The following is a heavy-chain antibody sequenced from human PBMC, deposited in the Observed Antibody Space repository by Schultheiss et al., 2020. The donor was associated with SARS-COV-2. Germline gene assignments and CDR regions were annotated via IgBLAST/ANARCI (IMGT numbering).Heavy chain of an antibody. CDR1: GFTFSSYG. Sequence: GGSLRLSCAASGFTFSSYGMHWVRQAPGKGLEWVAVISYDGSNKYYADSVKGRFTISRDNSKNTLYLQMNSLRAEDTAVYYCARSPTARITIFGVVTYFDYWGQGTLVTVSS. D-gene: IGHD3-3*01. J-gene: IGHJ4*02. V-gene: IGHV3-30*03. CDR3: ARSPTARITIFGVVTYFDY. CDR2: ISYDGSNK.